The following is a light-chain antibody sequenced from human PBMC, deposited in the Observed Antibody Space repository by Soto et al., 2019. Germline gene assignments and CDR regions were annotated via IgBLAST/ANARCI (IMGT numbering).Light chain of an antibody. Sequence: QSVVTQPPSASGTPGQRVTISCSGSSSNIGSNIVNWYQQFPGTAPKLLIYSNTLRPSGVPDRFSGSKSGTSASLAINRLLSEGESDYYCATLDDSLKALVFGGGTKLTVL. CDR2: SNT. CDR3: ATLDDSLKALV. V-gene: IGLV1-44*01. J-gene: IGLJ2*01. CDR1: SSNIGSNI.